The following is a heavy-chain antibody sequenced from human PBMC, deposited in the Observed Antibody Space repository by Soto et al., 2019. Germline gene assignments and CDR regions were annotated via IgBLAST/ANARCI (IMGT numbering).Heavy chain of an antibody. CDR3: ARALDFWSAYFDY. D-gene: IGHD3-3*01. J-gene: IGHJ4*02. Sequence: PGGSLRLSCAASGFTFSNYWMSWVRQAPGKGLEWVANINQDGSQKWYVDSVKGRFTISRDNSKNTLYLQMNSLRTEDTAVYYCARALDFWSAYFDYWGQGSLVTVSS. V-gene: IGHV3-7*02. CDR1: GFTFSNYW. CDR2: INQDGSQK.